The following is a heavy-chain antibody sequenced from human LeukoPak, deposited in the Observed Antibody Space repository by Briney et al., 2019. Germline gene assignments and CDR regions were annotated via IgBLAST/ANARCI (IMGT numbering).Heavy chain of an antibody. J-gene: IGHJ6*02. CDR2: IWYDGSNK. V-gene: IGHV3-33*08. Sequence: PGGSLRLSCAASGFTFSSYGMHWVRQAPGKGLEWVAVIWYDGSNKYYADSVKGRFTISRDNSKNTLYLQMNSLRAEDTAVYYCARPYSSSWYVGMDVWGQGTTVTVSS. CDR3: ARPYSSSWYVGMDV. D-gene: IGHD6-13*01. CDR1: GFTFSSYG.